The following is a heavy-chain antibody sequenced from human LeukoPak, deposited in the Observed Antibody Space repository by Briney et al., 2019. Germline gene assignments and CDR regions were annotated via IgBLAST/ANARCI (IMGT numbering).Heavy chain of an antibody. J-gene: IGHJ3*02. CDR2: ISWNSGSI. CDR1: GFTFDDYA. Sequence: PGGFLRLSCAASGFTFDDYAMHWVRQAPGKGLEWVSGISWNSGSIGYADSVKGRFTISRDNAKNSLYLQMNSLRAEDTALYYCASGASAFDIWGQGTMVTVSS. D-gene: IGHD1-26*01. V-gene: IGHV3-9*01. CDR3: ASGASAFDI.